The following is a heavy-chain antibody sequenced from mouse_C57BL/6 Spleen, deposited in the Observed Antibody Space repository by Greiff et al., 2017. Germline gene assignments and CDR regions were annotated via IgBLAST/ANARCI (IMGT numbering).Heavy chain of an antibody. CDR1: GYTFTSYW. D-gene: IGHD3-2*02. CDR3: ARRGAAQATWNYAMDY. CDR2: IYPGSGST. Sequence: VQLQQPGAELVKPGASVKMSCKASGYTFTSYWITWVKQRPGQGLEWIGDIYPGSGSTNYNEKFKSKATLTVDTSSSTAYMQLSSLTSEDSAVYYCARRGAAQATWNYAMDYWGKGTSVTVSS. J-gene: IGHJ4*01. V-gene: IGHV1-55*01.